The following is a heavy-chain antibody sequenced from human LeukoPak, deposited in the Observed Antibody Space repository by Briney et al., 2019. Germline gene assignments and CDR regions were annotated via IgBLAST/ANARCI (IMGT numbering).Heavy chain of an antibody. Sequence: SVKVSCKASGGTFSSYTISWVRQAPGQGLEWMGRIIPILGIANYAQKFQGRVTITADKSTSTAYMELSSLRSEDTAVYYCASGRGYYDSSGYYYDLDYWGQGTLVTVSS. V-gene: IGHV1-69*02. CDR1: GGTFSSYT. CDR2: IIPILGIA. J-gene: IGHJ4*02. D-gene: IGHD3-22*01. CDR3: ASGRGYYDSSGYYYDLDY.